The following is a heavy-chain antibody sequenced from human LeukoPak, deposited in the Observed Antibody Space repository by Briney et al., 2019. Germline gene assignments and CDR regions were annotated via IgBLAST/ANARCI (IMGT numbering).Heavy chain of an antibody. CDR1: GFTFSSYA. Sequence: GGSLRLSCAASGFTFSSYAMPWVRQAPGKGLEWVAVISYDGSNKYYADSVKGRFTISRDNSKNTLYLQMNSLRAEDTAVYYCARGPYDSSGYYPDYWGQGSLVTVS. J-gene: IGHJ4*02. V-gene: IGHV3-30-3*01. CDR3: ARGPYDSSGYYPDY. CDR2: ISYDGSNK. D-gene: IGHD3-22*01.